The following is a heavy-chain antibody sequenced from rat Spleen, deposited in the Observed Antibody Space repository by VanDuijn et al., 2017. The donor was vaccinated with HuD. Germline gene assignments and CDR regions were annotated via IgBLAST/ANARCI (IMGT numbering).Heavy chain of an antibody. CDR2: MRYNGDT. CDR3: AKEGGYYRAFDY. V-gene: IGHV2-63*01. CDR1: GFSLTTYG. Sequence: QVQLKESGPGLVQPSQTLSLTCTVSGFSLTTYGVDWVRQPPGKGLEWMGRMRYNGDTSVNAALESRLSISRDTSKNQLFLKMDGLQTDDTGTYYCAKEGGYYRAFDYWGQGVVVTVSS. J-gene: IGHJ2*01. D-gene: IGHD1-2*01.